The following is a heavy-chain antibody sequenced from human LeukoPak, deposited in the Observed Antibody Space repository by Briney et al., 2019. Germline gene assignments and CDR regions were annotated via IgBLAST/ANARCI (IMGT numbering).Heavy chain of an antibody. Sequence: SEPLSLTCTVSGVSISSSSYYWGWIRQPPGKGLEWIGSISYSGSTYYNPSLKSRVTISVDTSKNQFSLKLSSVTAADTAVYYCARNKRDVRYYDILTDYPKYFFDHWGQGTLVTVSS. D-gene: IGHD3-9*01. CDR1: GVSISSSSYY. V-gene: IGHV4-39*07. CDR3: ARNKRDVRYYDILTDYPKYFFDH. J-gene: IGHJ4*02. CDR2: ISYSGST.